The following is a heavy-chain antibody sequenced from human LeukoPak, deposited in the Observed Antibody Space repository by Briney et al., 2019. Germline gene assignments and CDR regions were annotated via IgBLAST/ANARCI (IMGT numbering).Heavy chain of an antibody. J-gene: IGHJ4*02. CDR2: ISSSSSTI. Sequence: PGGSLRLSCAASGFTFSSYSMNWVRQAPGKGLEWVSYISSSSSTIYYADSVKGRFTISRDNAKNSLYLQMNSLRAEDTAVYYCARGTSDILPIWSGYGFDYWGQGTLVTVSS. D-gene: IGHD3-3*01. V-gene: IGHV3-48*01. CDR1: GFTFSSYS. CDR3: ARGTSDILPIWSGYGFDY.